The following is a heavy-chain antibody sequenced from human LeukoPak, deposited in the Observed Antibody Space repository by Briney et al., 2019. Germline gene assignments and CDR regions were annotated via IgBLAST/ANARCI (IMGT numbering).Heavy chain of an antibody. Sequence: GGSLRLSCAASGFTFSSYWMHWVRQAPGKGLVWVSRINSDGSSTSYADSVKGRFTISRDNAKNTLYLQMNSLRAEDTAVYYCARGRGRYDFWSGYQEDYYGMDVWGQGTTVTVSS. J-gene: IGHJ6*02. D-gene: IGHD3-3*01. CDR2: INSDGSST. CDR3: ARGRGRYDFWSGYQEDYYGMDV. CDR1: GFTFSSYW. V-gene: IGHV3-74*01.